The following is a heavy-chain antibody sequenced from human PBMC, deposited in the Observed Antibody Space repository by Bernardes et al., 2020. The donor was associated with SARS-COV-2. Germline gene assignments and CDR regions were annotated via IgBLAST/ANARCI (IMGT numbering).Heavy chain of an antibody. Sequence: SETLSLTCTVSGGSISSSSYYWGWIRQPPGKGLEWIGSIYYSGSTYYNPSLKSRVTISVDTSKNQFSLKLSSVTAADTAVYYCARHEPVLTYYYDTSDAFDIWGQGTMVTVSS. CDR1: GGSISSSSYY. D-gene: IGHD3-22*01. V-gene: IGHV4-39*01. CDR3: ARHEPVLTYYYDTSDAFDI. CDR2: IYYSGST. J-gene: IGHJ3*02.